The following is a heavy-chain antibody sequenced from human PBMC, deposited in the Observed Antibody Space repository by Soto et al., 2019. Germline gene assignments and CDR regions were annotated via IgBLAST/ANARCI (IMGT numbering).Heavy chain of an antibody. CDR1: GFTFDDYA. V-gene: IGHV3-9*01. D-gene: IGHD3-16*01. Sequence: EVQLVESGGGLVQPGRSLRLSCAASGFTFDDYAMHWVRQAPGKGLEWVSVISWNSGSIGYADSVKGRFTISRDNAKNSLYLQMNSLRAEDTALYYCAKDIFGGVGRAPSDYWGQGTLVTVSP. CDR3: AKDIFGGVGRAPSDY. J-gene: IGHJ4*02. CDR2: ISWNSGSI.